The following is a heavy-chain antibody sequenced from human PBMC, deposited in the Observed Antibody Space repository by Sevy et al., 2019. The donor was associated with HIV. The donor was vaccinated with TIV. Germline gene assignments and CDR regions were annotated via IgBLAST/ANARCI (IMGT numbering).Heavy chain of an antibody. Sequence: GGSLRLSCAASGFTVSRNFMSWIRQAPGKGLEWVSIIYSDGTTFYADSVKGVFTISRDNSRNTLYLQMNTLRAEDTAVYYCVGADRPNQGDFWGQGTLVTVSS. V-gene: IGHV3-53*01. CDR3: VGADRPNQGDF. J-gene: IGHJ4*02. CDR1: GFTVSRNF. CDR2: IYSDGTT. D-gene: IGHD6-6*01.